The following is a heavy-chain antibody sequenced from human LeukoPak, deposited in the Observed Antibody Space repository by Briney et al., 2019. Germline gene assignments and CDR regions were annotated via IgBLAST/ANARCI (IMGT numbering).Heavy chain of an antibody. CDR3: ARADAFDI. Sequence: RTGGSLRLSCAASGFTFSSHAMSWVRHAPGKGLEWFSVIYSGGSTYYADSVKGRFTISRDNSKNTLYLQMNSLRAEDTAVYYCARADAFDIWGQGTMVTVSS. V-gene: IGHV3-66*01. CDR2: IYSGGST. J-gene: IGHJ3*02. CDR1: GFTFSSHA.